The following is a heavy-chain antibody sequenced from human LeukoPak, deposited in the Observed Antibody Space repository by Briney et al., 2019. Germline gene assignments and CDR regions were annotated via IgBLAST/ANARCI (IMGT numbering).Heavy chain of an antibody. D-gene: IGHD3-10*01. J-gene: IGHJ4*02. Sequence: LSLTCAVYGGSFSGYYWSWIRQPPGKGLEWVSYISSSGSTIYYADSVKGRFTISRDNAKNSLYLQMNSLRAEDTAVYYCARAGSSSNFDYWGQGTLVTVSS. V-gene: IGHV3-11*01. CDR2: ISSSGSTI. CDR3: ARAGSSSNFDY. CDR1: GGSFSGYY.